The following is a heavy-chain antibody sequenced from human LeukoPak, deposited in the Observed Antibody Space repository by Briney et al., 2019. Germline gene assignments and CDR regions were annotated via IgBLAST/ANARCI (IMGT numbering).Heavy chain of an antibody. CDR1: GFTFSSYI. CDR2: ISGSSSTI. V-gene: IGHV3-48*04. D-gene: IGHD6-6*01. CDR3: ASSGGPTRPGDY. Sequence: PGGSLRLSCAASGFTFSSYIMNWVRQAPGKGLEWVSYISGSSSTIYYADSVKGRFTISRDNAKNSLSLQMNSLRAEDTAMYYCASSGGPTRPGDYWGQGTLVTVSS. J-gene: IGHJ4*02.